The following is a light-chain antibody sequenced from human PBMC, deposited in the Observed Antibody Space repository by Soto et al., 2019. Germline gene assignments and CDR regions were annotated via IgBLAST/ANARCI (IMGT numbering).Light chain of an antibody. Sequence: QPALTQPPSASGSPGQSVTISCTGTSSDIGTYDYVSWYQHLPDKAPKLIIYEVSKRPSGVPDRFSGSKSGNTASLTVSGLQAEDEGDYYCCSYRAGNYFYVFGSGTKVTVL. V-gene: IGLV2-8*01. CDR3: CSYRAGNYFYV. CDR1: SSDIGTYDY. CDR2: EVS. J-gene: IGLJ1*01.